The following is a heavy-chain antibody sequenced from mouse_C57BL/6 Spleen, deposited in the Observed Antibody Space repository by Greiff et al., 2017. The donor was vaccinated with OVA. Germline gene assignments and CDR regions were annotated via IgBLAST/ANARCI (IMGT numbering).Heavy chain of an antibody. CDR3: ARYYDYDFYYFYY. D-gene: IGHD2-4*01. CDR1: GYAFTNYL. CDR2: INPGSGGT. J-gene: IGHJ2*01. V-gene: IGHV1-54*01. Sequence: QVQLQQSGAELVRPGTSVKVSCKASGYAFTNYLIEWVKQRPGQGLEWIGVINPGSGGTNYNEKFKGKATLTADKSSSTAYMQLSSLTSEDSAVYFCARYYDYDFYYFYYWGKGTTLTVSS.